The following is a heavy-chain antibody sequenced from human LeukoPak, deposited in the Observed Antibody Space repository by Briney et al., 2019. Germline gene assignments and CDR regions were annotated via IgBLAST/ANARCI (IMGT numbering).Heavy chain of an antibody. J-gene: IGHJ4*02. V-gene: IGHV3-74*01. D-gene: IGHD3-16*01. CDR2: ISSEGSST. CDR1: GFTFSIYW. Sequence: GGSLRLSCAASGFTFSIYWMHWVRQAPGKGLVWVSRISSEGSSTTYADSVKGRFTISRDNAKDTLYLQMNSLRAEDTAVYYCARGENTYIDYWGQGTPVTVSS. CDR3: ARGENTYIDY.